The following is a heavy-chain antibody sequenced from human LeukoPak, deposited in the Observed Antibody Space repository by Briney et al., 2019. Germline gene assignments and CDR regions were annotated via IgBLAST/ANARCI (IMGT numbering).Heavy chain of an antibody. CDR3: ARVFSDYERYFD. J-gene: IGHJ4*02. Sequence: GGSLRLSCAASGFTFSNYNMNWVRQAPGMGLEWVSSISSTSTYIYYADSVKGRFTISRDNAKNSLYLQMNSLRADDTAVYYCARVFSDYERYFDWGQGTLVTVSS. D-gene: IGHD3-9*01. CDR1: GFTFSNYN. CDR2: ISSTSTYI. V-gene: IGHV3-21*01.